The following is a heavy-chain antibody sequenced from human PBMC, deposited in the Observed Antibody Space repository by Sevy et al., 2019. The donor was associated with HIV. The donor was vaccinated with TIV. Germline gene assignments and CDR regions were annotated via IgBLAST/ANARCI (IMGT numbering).Heavy chain of an antibody. CDR3: AKEDCSDGRCHGGFDF. CDR2: ISGGGGRT. V-gene: IGHV3-23*01. J-gene: IGHJ4*02. CDR1: GFTFSNYA. Sequence: GGSLRLSCAVSGFTFSNYAMSWVRQAPGKGLEWVSAISGGGGRTYYADSVKGRFTMSRDNSKNTLYLQMINLRVEDTAFYYCAKEDCSDGRCHGGFDFWGQGTLVTVSS. D-gene: IGHD2-15*01.